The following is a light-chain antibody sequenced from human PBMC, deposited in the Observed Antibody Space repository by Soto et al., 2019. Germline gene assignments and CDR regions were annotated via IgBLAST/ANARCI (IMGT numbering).Light chain of an antibody. J-gene: IGLJ1*01. Sequence: QSALTQPASVSGSPGQSITISCTGTGSDIGDYKYVSWYQQHPGKAPKLMIYEVSNRPSGVSNRFSGSKSGNTASLTISGLQADDEADYYCSSYRSSNTPDVFGTGTKLTVL. CDR2: EVS. V-gene: IGLV2-14*01. CDR1: GSDIGDYKY. CDR3: SSYRSSNTPDV.